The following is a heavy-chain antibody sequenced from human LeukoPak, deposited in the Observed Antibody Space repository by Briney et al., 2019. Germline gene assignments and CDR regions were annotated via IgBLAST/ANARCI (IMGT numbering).Heavy chain of an antibody. D-gene: IGHD6-19*01. CDR2: IYYSGST. V-gene: IGHV4-59*01. J-gene: IGHJ4*02. Sequence: PSETLSLTCTVPGGSISSYYWSWIRQPPGKGLEWIGYIYYSGSTNYNPSLKSRATISVDTSKNQFSLKLSSVTAADTAVYYCASRIAVAGGFDYWGQGTLVTVSS. CDR1: GGSISSYY. CDR3: ASRIAVAGGFDY.